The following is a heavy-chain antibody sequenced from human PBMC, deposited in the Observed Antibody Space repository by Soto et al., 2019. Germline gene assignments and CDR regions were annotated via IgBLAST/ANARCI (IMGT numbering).Heavy chain of an antibody. J-gene: IGHJ4*02. D-gene: IGHD6-19*01. V-gene: IGHV4-39*01. CDR2: IYYSGST. CDR3: ARQRSNIAVAGYYFDY. Sequence: QLQLQESGPGLVKPSETLSLTCTVSGGSISSSSYYWGWIRQPPGKGLEWIGSIYYSGSTYYNPFLKRRVTISADMSNNQFSLKLSSVTAADTAVYYCARQRSNIAVAGYYFDYWGQGTLVTVSS. CDR1: GGSISSSSYY.